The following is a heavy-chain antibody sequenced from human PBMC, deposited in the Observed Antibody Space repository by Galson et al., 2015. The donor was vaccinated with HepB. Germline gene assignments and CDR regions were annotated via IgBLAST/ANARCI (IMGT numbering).Heavy chain of an antibody. Sequence: SLRLSCAASGFTFSRENMHWVRQTPGKGLEWLAIISPDGIITFYPESLKGRFTISRDNSKNTPYLQMNSLRPEDTAVYYCARDFRWNFDYWGQGISVTVSS. CDR3: ARDFRWNFDY. V-gene: IGHV3-30-3*01. D-gene: IGHD2-15*01. CDR1: GFTFSREN. CDR2: ISPDGIIT. J-gene: IGHJ4*02.